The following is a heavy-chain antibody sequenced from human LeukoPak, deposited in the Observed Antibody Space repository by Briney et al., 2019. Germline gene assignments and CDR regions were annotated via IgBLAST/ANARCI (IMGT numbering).Heavy chain of an antibody. CDR2: ISSSSSYI. CDR1: GFTSSSIS. D-gene: IGHD1-26*01. CDR3: ARDEWGDAFDI. J-gene: IGHJ3*02. Sequence: PGGSLRLSCPASGFTSSSISMNWVRQAQGKGLGWVSSISSSSSYIHSADSVRGRFTISRDNAKNSLFLQMNSLRAEDTAVYYCARDEWGDAFDIWGQGTMVTVFS. V-gene: IGHV3-21*01.